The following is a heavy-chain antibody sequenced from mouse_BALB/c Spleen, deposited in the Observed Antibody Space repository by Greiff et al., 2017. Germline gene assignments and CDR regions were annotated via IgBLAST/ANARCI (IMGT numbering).Heavy chain of an antibody. D-gene: IGHD1-1*01. CDR3: ARGGDYGSFEY. V-gene: IGHV5-6-3*01. CDR2: INSNGGST. Sequence: EVKLVESGGGLVQPGGSLKLSCAASGFSFTSYGMSWVRQTPGKRLELVAIINSNGGSTYYPDSVKGRFTITRDNAKNTLYLQMSSLRSEDTAMYYCARGGDYGSFEYWGQGTTLTVSA. J-gene: IGHJ2*01. CDR1: GFSFTSYG.